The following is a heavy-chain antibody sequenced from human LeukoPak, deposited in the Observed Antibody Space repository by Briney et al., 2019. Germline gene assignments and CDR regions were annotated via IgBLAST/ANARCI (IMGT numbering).Heavy chain of an antibody. CDR1: GFTFSSYA. D-gene: IGHD6-13*01. CDR3: ARDDYRIAAAGLDY. J-gene: IGHJ4*02. CDR2: IPYDGSNK. Sequence: GGSLRLSCAASGFTFSSYAMHWVRQAPGKGLEWVAVIPYDGSNKYYADSVKGRFTISRDNSKNTLYLQMNSLRAEDTAVYYCARDDYRIAAAGLDYWGQGTLVTVSS. V-gene: IGHV3-30-3*01.